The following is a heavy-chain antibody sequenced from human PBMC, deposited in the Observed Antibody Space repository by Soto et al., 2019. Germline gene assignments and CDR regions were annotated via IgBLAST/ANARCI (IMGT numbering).Heavy chain of an antibody. CDR3: ARDLAVRLVDY. CDR2: ISAYNGNT. CDR1: GYTFTSYG. D-gene: IGHD6-19*01. J-gene: IGHJ4*02. Sequence: QVQLVQSGAEVKKPGASVKVSCKASGYTFTSYGISWVRQAPGQGLEWMGWISAYNGNTNYAQKLQGRVTMTTDTSTSTAYKELRRLRSDDTGVYFCARDLAVRLVDYWGQGTPVPVS. V-gene: IGHV1-18*01.